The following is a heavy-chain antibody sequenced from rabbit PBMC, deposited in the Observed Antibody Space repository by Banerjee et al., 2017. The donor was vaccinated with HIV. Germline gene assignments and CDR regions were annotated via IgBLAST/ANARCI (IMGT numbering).Heavy chain of an antibody. V-gene: IGHV1S40*01. CDR2: IIADSSGTT. Sequence: QSLEESGGDLVKPEGSLTLTCTASGFTLSDYWMCWVRQAPGKGLEWIACIIADSSGTTYYASWAKGRFTISKTSSTTVTLQMTSLTAADTATYFCARGLYAAFNLWGQGTLVTVS. J-gene: IGHJ4*01. CDR1: GFTLSDYW. D-gene: IGHD4-2*01. CDR3: ARGLYAAFNL.